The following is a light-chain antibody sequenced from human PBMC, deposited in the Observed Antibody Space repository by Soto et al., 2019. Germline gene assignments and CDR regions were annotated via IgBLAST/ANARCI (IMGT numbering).Light chain of an antibody. CDR3: GTWDSGLSGFV. J-gene: IGLJ1*01. CDR1: NSNIGNNY. V-gene: IGLV1-51*01. CDR2: ENA. Sequence: QSVLPRAASVSASQVQKVTLSCSESNSNIGNNYVYWYQQFPGAAPKLLMYENAKRASGIPDRFSGSKSGTAATLAITGIQTGDEADYYCGTWDSGLSGFVFGTGTKVTVL.